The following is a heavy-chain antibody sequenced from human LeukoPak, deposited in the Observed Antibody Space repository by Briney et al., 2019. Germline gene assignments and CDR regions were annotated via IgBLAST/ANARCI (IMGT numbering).Heavy chain of an antibody. CDR2: INPNSGGT. CDR3: ARDTASGFSGGGPKYYDILTGYFAFDI. Sequence: ASVKVSCKASGYTFTGYYMHWVRQAPGQGLEWMGWINPNSGGTNYAQKFQGRVTMTRDTSISTAYMELSRLRSDDTAVYYCARDTASGFSGGGPKYYDILTGYFAFDIWGQGTMVTVSS. D-gene: IGHD3-9*01. J-gene: IGHJ3*02. V-gene: IGHV1-2*02. CDR1: GYTFTGYY.